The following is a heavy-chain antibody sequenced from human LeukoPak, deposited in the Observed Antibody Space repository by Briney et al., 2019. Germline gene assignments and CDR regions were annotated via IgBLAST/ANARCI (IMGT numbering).Heavy chain of an antibody. V-gene: IGHV3-33*06. CDR3: AKGAAGTLVGHYFDS. CDR2: IWYDGSKK. CDR1: GFTFSSNG. J-gene: IGHJ4*02. Sequence: GGSLRLSCAASGFTFSSNGMHGVRQAPGKGLEWVAVIWYDGSKKYYADSVKGRVTISRDNSKNTLYVQMNSLGAEDTAVYYCAKGAAGTLVGHYFDSWGQGTLVTVSS. D-gene: IGHD2-21*01.